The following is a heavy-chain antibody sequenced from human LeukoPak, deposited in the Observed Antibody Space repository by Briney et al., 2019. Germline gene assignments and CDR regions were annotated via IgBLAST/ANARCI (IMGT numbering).Heavy chain of an antibody. D-gene: IGHD2-15*01. CDR3: ARTYCTGGSCYALDY. CDR1: GDSVSRSHW. Sequence: PSETLSLTCAVSGDSVSRSHWWNWVRQPPGKGLEWIGETSQSGDTKYNPSLKSRVTVSADKSKSQFSLKLSSVTAADTAVYYCARTYCTGGSCYALDYWGQGTLVTVSS. V-gene: IGHV4-4*02. J-gene: IGHJ4*02. CDR2: TSQSGDT.